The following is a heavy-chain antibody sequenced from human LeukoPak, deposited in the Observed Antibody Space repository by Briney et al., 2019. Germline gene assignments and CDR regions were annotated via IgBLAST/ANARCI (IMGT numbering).Heavy chain of an antibody. V-gene: IGHV4-4*02. CDR2: MYLSGTT. CDR1: GDSINSLDL. Sequence: PSETLSLTCTVSGDSINSLDLWSWVRQPPGKGLEWIGEMYLSGTTHSNPSVKSRVTISIDKSKNQFFLNLSSVTAADTAVYYCAGLVGRYSSGLYYYYFDFWGQGTLVTVSS. D-gene: IGHD3-22*01. CDR3: AGLVGRYSSGLYYYYFDF. J-gene: IGHJ4*02.